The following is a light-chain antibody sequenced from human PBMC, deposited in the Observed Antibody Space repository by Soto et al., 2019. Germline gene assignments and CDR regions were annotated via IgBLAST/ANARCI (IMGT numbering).Light chain of an antibody. J-gene: IGKJ4*01. CDR1: QSVSSN. CDR3: QQFSSYPLT. Sequence: IVLTQSPATLSLSPGERATLSCRASQSVSSNLAWYQQKPGQAPRLLIYGASTRATGIPARFSGGGSGTDFTLTISRLEPEDFAVYYCQQFSSYPLTFGGGTKVDIK. CDR2: GAS. V-gene: IGKV3-20*01.